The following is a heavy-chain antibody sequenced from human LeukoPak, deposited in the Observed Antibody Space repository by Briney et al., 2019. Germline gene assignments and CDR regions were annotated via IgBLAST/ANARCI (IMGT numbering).Heavy chain of an antibody. CDR3: ARESGSYLQ. V-gene: IGHV3-53*01. CDR2: INTGGYT. Sequence: GGSLRLSCAASGFTVSTNYMTWVRQAPGKGLDWVSIINTGGYTYYTDSVKGRFTISRDKSKNTLYLQMTFLNVEDTAVYYCARESGSYLQWGQGTLVTVSS. CDR1: GFTVSTNY. J-gene: IGHJ4*02. D-gene: IGHD1-26*01.